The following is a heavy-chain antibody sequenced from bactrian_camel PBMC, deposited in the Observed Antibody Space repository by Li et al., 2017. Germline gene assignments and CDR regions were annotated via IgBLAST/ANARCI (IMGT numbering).Heavy chain of an antibody. CDR2: VSSDGST. CDR3: VRAADDGTWAADFGY. CDR1: KYPTSTYC. D-gene: IGHD6*01. J-gene: IGHJ6*01. V-gene: IGHV3S53*01. Sequence: HVQLVESGGGSVQDGGSLKLSCIAAPKYPTSTYCMDWYRQAAGKQREWVSSVSSDGSTTYADSVKGRFTISRDNGKNTVYLQMNSVKPEDTAVYYCVRAADDGTWAADFGYWGQGTQVTVS.